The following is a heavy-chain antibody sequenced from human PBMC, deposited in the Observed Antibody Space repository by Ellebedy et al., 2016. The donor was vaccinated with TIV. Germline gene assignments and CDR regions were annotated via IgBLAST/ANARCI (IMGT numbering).Heavy chain of an antibody. Sequence: SETLSLXCTVSGVSISSSSYYWGWIRQPPGKGLEWIGEINHSGSTNYNPSLKSRVTISVDTSKNQFSLKLSSVTAADTAVYYCARFYGSGSYYRVDYWGQGTLVTVSS. D-gene: IGHD3-10*01. CDR1: GVSISSSSYY. CDR3: ARFYGSGSYYRVDY. J-gene: IGHJ4*02. V-gene: IGHV4-39*07. CDR2: INHSGST.